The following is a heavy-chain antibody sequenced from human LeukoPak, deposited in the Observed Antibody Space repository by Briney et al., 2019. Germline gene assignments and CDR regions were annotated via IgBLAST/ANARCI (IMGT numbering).Heavy chain of an antibody. CDR1: GYTFITYY. D-gene: IGHD1-1*01. CDR2: ISPSTGST. CDR3: ARHIRLQLGGDYFDY. J-gene: IGHJ4*02. V-gene: IGHV1-46*01. Sequence: ASVKVSCKASGYTFITYYLHWVRQAPGQGLEWMGMISPSTGSTTYAQKFQGRIIMTRDMSTSTVYMELSSLRSEDTAVYYCARHIRLQLGGDYFDYWGQGTLVTVSS.